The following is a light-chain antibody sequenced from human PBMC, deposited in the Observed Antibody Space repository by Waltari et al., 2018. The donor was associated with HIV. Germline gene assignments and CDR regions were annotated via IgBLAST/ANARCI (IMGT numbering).Light chain of an antibody. Sequence: SALTQPASVSGFPGQSIPISCTGADSAFGFYNFVSWYQPPPGKVPKVILYEVDRRASGVSDRFSGSKSGNTASLTISGLQTEDEADYYCASYTANHTVMFGGGTKVTVL. CDR2: EVD. V-gene: IGLV2-14*01. CDR1: DSAFGFYNF. J-gene: IGLJ3*02. CDR3: ASYTANHTVM.